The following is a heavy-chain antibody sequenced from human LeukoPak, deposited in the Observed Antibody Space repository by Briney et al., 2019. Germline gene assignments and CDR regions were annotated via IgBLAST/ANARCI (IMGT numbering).Heavy chain of an antibody. Sequence: PSETLSLTCTVSGGSRSGYYWSWIRQPPGKALEWIGYIYSSGNMKYNPSLKSRVTMSVDTSKNQFSLKLRSVTAADTALYYCARVASTGPFDYWGQGTLVTVSS. V-gene: IGHV4-59*01. CDR1: GGSRSGYY. CDR3: ARVASTGPFDY. CDR2: IYSSGNM. D-gene: IGHD2-8*02. J-gene: IGHJ4*02.